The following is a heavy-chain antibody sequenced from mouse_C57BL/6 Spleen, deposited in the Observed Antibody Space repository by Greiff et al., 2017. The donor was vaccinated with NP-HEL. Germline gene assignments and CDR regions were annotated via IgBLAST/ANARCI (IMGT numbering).Heavy chain of an antibody. D-gene: IGHD2-3*01. CDR3: ARSGYDGYLFDY. Sequence: VQGVESGAELARPGASVKLSCKASGYTFTSYGISWVKQRTGQGLEWIGEIYPRSGNTYYNEKFKGKATLTADKSSSTAYMELRSLTSEDSAVYFCARSGYDGYLFDYWGQGTTLTVSS. CDR1: GYTFTSYG. CDR2: IYPRSGNT. V-gene: IGHV1-81*01. J-gene: IGHJ2*01.